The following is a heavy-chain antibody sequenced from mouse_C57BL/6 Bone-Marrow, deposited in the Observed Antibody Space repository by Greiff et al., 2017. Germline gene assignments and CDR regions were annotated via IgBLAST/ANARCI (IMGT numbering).Heavy chain of an antibody. D-gene: IGHD2-3*01. CDR2: IHPNSGST. CDR1: GYTFTSYW. J-gene: IGHJ3*01. Sequence: VQLQQPGAELVKPGASVKLSCKASGYTFTSYWMHWVKQRPGQGLEWIGMIHPNSGSTNYNEKFKSKATLTVDKSASTAYMQLSSLTSEDSAVYYCARGWLPWLAYWGQGTLVTVSA. CDR3: ARGWLPWLAY. V-gene: IGHV1-64*01.